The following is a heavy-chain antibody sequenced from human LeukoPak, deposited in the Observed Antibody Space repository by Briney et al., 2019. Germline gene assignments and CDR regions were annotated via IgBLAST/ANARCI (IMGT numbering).Heavy chain of an antibody. J-gene: IGHJ4*02. CDR2: ISASGGST. D-gene: IGHD3-3*01. V-gene: IGHV3-23*01. CDR1: GIIFNSYI. Sequence: GGSLRLSCAASGIIFNSYIMSWVRQAPGQGLEWVSSISASGGSTYYADSVKGRFTISRDNSKNTLYLQMNSLRAEDTAVYYCAKDSGENYDFWSGYYTGPHFDYWGQGTLVTVSS. CDR3: AKDSGENYDFWSGYYTGPHFDY.